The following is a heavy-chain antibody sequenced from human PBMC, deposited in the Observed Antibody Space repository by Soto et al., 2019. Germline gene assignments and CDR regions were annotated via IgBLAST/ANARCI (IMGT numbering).Heavy chain of an antibody. CDR2: IIPIFGTA. Sequence: GASVKVSCKASGGTFSSYAISWVRQAPGQGLEWMGGIIPIFGTANYAQKFQGRVTITADESTSTAYMELSSLRSEDTAVYYCARWGREPGRRNYFDYWAQGTLVTVSS. D-gene: IGHD3-16*01. V-gene: IGHV1-69*13. CDR1: GGTFSSYA. CDR3: ARWGREPGRRNYFDY. J-gene: IGHJ4*02.